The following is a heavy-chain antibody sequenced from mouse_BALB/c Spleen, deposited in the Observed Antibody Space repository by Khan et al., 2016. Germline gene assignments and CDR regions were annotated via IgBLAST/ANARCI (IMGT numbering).Heavy chain of an antibody. V-gene: IGHV9-3*02. CDR3: AESTMGFAY. D-gene: IGHD2-1*01. CDR1: GYTFTNYG. J-gene: IGHJ3*01. CDR2: INTNTGEP. Sequence: QFQLVQSGPELKKPGETVKISCKASGYTFTNYGMNWVKQAPGKGLKWMGWINTNTGEPTYAEEFKGRFAFSLETSASTAYLQINNLKNEDTATXFCAESTMGFAYWGQGTLVTVSA.